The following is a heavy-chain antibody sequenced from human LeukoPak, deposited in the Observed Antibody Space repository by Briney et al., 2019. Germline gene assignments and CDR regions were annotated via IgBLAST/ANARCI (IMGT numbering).Heavy chain of an antibody. CDR2: IYYSGST. V-gene: IGHV4-59*01. CDR3: ARERAYCGGDCYTTFDY. D-gene: IGHD2-21*02. CDR1: GGSISSYY. Sequence: SETLSLTCTVSGGSISSYYWSWIRQPPGKGLEWIGYIYYSGSTNYNPSLKSRVTISVDTSKNQFSLKLSSVTAADTAVYYCARERAYCGGDCYTTFDYWGQGTLVTASS. J-gene: IGHJ4*02.